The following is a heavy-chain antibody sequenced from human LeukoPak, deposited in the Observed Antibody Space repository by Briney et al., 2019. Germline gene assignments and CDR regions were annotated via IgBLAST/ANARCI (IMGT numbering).Heavy chain of an antibody. D-gene: IGHD2-2*01. V-gene: IGHV3-23*01. CDR1: GFTFSSYG. Sequence: GGTLRLSCAASGFTFSSYGMSWVRQAPGKGLEWVSAISGSGGSTYYADSVKGRFTISRDNSKNTLYLQMNSLRAEDTAVYYCAKEGCSSTSCYSDYWGQGTLVTVSS. CDR3: AKEGCSSTSCYSDY. CDR2: ISGSGGST. J-gene: IGHJ4*02.